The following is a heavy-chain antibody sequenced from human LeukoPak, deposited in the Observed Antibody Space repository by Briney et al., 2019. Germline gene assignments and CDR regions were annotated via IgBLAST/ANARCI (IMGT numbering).Heavy chain of an antibody. Sequence: PGGSLRLSCAASGFTFGAYAMTWVRQGPGKGLEWVSTVSGSGGITYYADSVKGRFTISRDNSKNTVFLQMNSLRADDTAVYYCVRADEVVTTTHYYYGMDVWGQGTTVTVSS. CDR3: VRADEVVTTTHYYYGMDV. J-gene: IGHJ6*02. D-gene: IGHD4-11*01. CDR1: GFTFGAYA. V-gene: IGHV3-23*01. CDR2: VSGSGGIT.